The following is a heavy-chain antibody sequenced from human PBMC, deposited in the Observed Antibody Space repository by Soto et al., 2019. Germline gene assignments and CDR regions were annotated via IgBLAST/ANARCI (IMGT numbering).Heavy chain of an antibody. CDR2: VYSSGTT. CDR3: ARDIGSYAYAEGY. CDR1: GGSINSDW. V-gene: IGHV4-4*07. D-gene: IGHD2-2*01. Sequence: PSETLSLTCRVSGGSINSDWWSWIRQPAGKGLEWIGRVYSSGTTDYNPSLNSRATMSVETSKNQFSLKLTSVTAADTAVYYCARDIGSYAYAEGYWGQGIQVT. J-gene: IGHJ4*02.